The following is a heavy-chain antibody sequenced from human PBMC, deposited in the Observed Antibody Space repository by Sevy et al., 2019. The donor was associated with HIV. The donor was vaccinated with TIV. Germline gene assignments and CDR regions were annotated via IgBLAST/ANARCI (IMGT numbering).Heavy chain of an antibody. CDR3: ARDRYAGAAGTFLDY. D-gene: IGHD6-13*01. Sequence: GGSLTLSCAASGFRFSGYAMHWVRQAPGKGLEWVAVISYDGRNKYYADSVKGRFTISRDNSKNTLDLQMNSLRREDTAAYYCARDRYAGAAGTFLDYWGQGTLVTVSS. V-gene: IGHV3-30*04. J-gene: IGHJ4*02. CDR2: ISYDGRNK. CDR1: GFRFSGYA.